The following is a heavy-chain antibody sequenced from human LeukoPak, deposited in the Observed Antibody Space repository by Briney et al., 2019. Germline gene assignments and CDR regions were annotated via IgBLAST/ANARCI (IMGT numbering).Heavy chain of an antibody. CDR2: IWYDESNQ. CDR3: ARDRGGIHYFDL. D-gene: IGHD3-10*01. Sequence: GGSLRLSCAASGFTFSTFGVHWVRQAPGKGLEWVAIIWYDESNQFYADAVKGRFTISRDNSKNTLYLQMNSLRVEDTAVYYSARDRGGIHYFDLWGQGTLLTVSS. V-gene: IGHV3-33*01. CDR1: GFTFSTFG. J-gene: IGHJ4*02.